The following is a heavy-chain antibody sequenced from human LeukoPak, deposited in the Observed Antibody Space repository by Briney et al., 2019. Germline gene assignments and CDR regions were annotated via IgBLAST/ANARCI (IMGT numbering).Heavy chain of an antibody. CDR3: ARDYRLGYYDNSGYRHPGYYFDY. Sequence: GASVKVSCKASGYTFGAYYMYWVRQAPGQGLEWMGWIRPNSGGTNYTQKFQGRVTMTRDMSTSTVYMELSSLRSEDTAVYYCARDYRLGYYDNSGYRHPGYYFDYWGQGTLVTVSS. CDR1: GYTFGAYY. J-gene: IGHJ4*02. CDR2: IRPNSGGT. D-gene: IGHD3-22*01. V-gene: IGHV1-2*02.